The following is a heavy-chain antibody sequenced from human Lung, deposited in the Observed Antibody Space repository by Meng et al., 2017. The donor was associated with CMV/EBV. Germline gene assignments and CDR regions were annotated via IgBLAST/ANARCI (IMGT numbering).Heavy chain of an antibody. Sequence: SGYTFTGYYMHWVRQAPGQGLEWMGWINPNSGGTNYAQKFQGRVTMTRDTSISTAYMELSRLRSDDTAVYYCARGTFWGAEQTPGYWGQGTLVTVSS. CDR3: ARGTFWGAEQTPGY. CDR1: GYTFTGYY. D-gene: IGHD3-16*01. V-gene: IGHV1-2*02. CDR2: INPNSGGT. J-gene: IGHJ4*02.